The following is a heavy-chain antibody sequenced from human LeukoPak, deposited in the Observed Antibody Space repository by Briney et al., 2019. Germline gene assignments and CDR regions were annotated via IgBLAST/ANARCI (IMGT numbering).Heavy chain of an antibody. CDR1: GFIFSDYG. J-gene: IGHJ4*02. CDR2: MNGRGVRT. Sequence: GGSLRLSCAASGFIFSDYGMSWVRQAPGKGLEWVSRMNGRGVRTYYADSVKGRFTISRDNAKNSLYLQMNSLRPEDTALYYCAKDVQMTRNDYYNYFDYWGQGTLVTVSS. CDR3: AKDVQMTRNDYYNYFDY. D-gene: IGHD3-22*01. V-gene: IGHV3-20*04.